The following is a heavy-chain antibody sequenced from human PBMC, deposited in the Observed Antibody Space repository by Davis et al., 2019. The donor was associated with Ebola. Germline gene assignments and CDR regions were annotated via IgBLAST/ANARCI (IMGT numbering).Heavy chain of an antibody. J-gene: IGHJ4*02. CDR1: GFTVSSNY. CDR2: IYSGGST. V-gene: IGHV3-53*01. D-gene: IGHD6-19*01. Sequence: GGSLRLSCPASGFTVSSNYMSWVRQAPGKGLEWVSGIYSGGSTYYPDSGKGRFTIPRDNSKNPLYLQMNSLRAADTAVYYCASRIPVAWNYWGQGTLVTVSS. CDR3: ASRIPVAWNY.